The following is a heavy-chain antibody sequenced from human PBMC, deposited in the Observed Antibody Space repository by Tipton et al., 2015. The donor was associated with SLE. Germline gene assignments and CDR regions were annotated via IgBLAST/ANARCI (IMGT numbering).Heavy chain of an antibody. D-gene: IGHD3-22*01. Sequence: TLSLTCAVSGFPISSGYYWGWIRQSPEKGLEWIGSISHNGNIYYNPSLKSRVTMSIDTSRNEVFLRLSSVTAADTAVYYCARAPRGSSGYSSYYHYGMDVWGQGTTVTVSS. J-gene: IGHJ6*02. CDR2: ISHNGNI. CDR3: ARAPRGSSGYSSYYHYGMDV. V-gene: IGHV4-38-2*01. CDR1: GFPISSGYY.